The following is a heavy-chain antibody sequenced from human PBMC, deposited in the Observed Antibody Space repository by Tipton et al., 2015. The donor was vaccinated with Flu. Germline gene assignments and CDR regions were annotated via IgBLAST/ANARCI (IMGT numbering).Heavy chain of an antibody. CDR3: ARLSYYDVDLKNFYFDY. V-gene: IGHV4-39*01. J-gene: IGHJ4*02. CDR1: GGYIISSTYY. D-gene: IGHD3-10*02. Sequence: TLSLTCTVSGGYIISSTYYWGWIRQPPGKGLEWIGNIYYSGTTYYNPALKSRVTISVDTSKSQFSLMLRSVTAADTAVYYCARLSYYDVDLKNFYFDYWGQGALVTVSS. CDR2: IYYSGTT.